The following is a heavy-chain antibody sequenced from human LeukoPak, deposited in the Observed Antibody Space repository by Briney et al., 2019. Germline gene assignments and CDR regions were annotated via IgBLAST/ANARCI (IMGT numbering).Heavy chain of an antibody. J-gene: IGHJ4*02. D-gene: IGHD3-22*01. CDR3: LRGDSRDF. CDR1: GFAFSTYT. CDR2: INSGGTTT. Sequence: GGSLRLSCEACGFAFSTYTMNWARQAPGKGLEWVASINSGGTTTHYAFSVKGRFTISRDNAQNVLYLQMNGLRADDAAVYYCLRGDSRDFWGQGTLVTVFS. V-gene: IGHV3-21*06.